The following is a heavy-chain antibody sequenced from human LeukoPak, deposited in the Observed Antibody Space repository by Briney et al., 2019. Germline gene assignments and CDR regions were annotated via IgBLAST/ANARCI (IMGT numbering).Heavy chain of an antibody. V-gene: IGHV4-34*01. CDR3: ARPVTARGGSGWPQHIDY. CDR1: GGSFSGYY. Sequence: SETLSLTCAVYGGSFSGYYWSWIRQPPGKGLEWIGEINHSGSTNYNPSLKSRVTISVDTSKNQFTLKLSSVTAADTAVYYCARPVTARGGSGWPQHIDYWGQGTLVSVSS. CDR2: INHSGST. J-gene: IGHJ4*02. D-gene: IGHD6-19*01.